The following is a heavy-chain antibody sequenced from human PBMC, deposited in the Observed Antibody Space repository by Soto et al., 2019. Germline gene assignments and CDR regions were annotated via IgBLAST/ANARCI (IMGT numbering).Heavy chain of an antibody. Sequence: GGSLRLSCAASGFTFDDYAMHWVRQAPGKGLEWVSGISWNSGSIGYADSVKGRFTISRDNAKNSLYLQMNSLRAEDTALYYCAKETSSGWSYYFDYWGQGTLVTVSS. V-gene: IGHV3-9*01. CDR1: GFTFDDYA. CDR3: AKETSSGWSYYFDY. D-gene: IGHD6-19*01. CDR2: ISWNSGSI. J-gene: IGHJ4*02.